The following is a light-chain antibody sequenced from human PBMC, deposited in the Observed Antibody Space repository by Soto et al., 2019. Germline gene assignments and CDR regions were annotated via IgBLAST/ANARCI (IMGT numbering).Light chain of an antibody. CDR1: QSISSW. J-gene: IGKJ1*01. Sequence: DIQMTQSPSTLSASVGDGVTITCRASQSISSWLAWYQQKPGRAPKVLIYAASSLQSGVSSRFSGSGSGTEFTLTISSLQPDDFATYYCQQYKSYWTFGQGTKVDIK. CDR3: QQYKSYWT. V-gene: IGKV1-5*01. CDR2: AAS.